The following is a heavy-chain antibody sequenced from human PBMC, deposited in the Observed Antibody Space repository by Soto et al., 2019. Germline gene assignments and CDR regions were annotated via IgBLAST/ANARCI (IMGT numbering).Heavy chain of an antibody. CDR3: ARGELLYSGYDPYYYYYYMDV. D-gene: IGHD5-12*01. CDR2: IYYSGST. J-gene: IGHJ6*03. Sequence: SETLSLTCTVSGGSISSYYWSWIRQPPGKGLEWIGYIYYSGSTNYNPSLKSRVTISVDTSKNQFSLKLSSVTAADTAVYYCARGELLYSGYDPYYYYYYMDVWGKGTTVTVSS. V-gene: IGHV4-59*01. CDR1: GGSISSYY.